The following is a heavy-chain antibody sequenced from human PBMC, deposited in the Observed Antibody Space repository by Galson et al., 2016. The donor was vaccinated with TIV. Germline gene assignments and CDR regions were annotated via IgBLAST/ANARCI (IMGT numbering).Heavy chain of an antibody. V-gene: IGHV3-23*01. CDR2: ISSIGTTT. CDR3: ATVGVTTGFEY. D-gene: IGHD1-14*01. CDR1: GFTFNKYA. Sequence: SLRLSCAASGFTFNKYAMSWVRQAPGKGLDWVSAISSIGTTTYYADSGKGRFIISRDNSKNTVHLQMNSLRAEDTAVYYCATVGVTTGFEYWGQGTLVTVFS. J-gene: IGHJ4*02.